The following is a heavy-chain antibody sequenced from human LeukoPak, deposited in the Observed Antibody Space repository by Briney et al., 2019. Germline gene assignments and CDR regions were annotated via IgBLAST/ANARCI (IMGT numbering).Heavy chain of an antibody. J-gene: IGHJ4*02. CDR2: IIPIFGTA. Sequence: GASVKVSCKASGGTFTSYAISWVRQAPGQGLEWKGRIIPIFGTANYAQKFQGRVTITTDESTSTAYMELSSLRSDDTAVYFCASIAAADDVQDHWRQGTLVTVSS. D-gene: IGHD6-13*01. CDR1: GGTFTSYA. V-gene: IGHV1-69*05. CDR3: ASIAAADDVQDH.